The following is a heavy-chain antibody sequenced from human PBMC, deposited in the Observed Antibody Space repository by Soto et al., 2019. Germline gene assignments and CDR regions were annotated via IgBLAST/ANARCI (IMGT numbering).Heavy chain of an antibody. Sequence: PGGSLRLSCAASGFTFSSYAMHWVRQAPGKGLYWVAVISFVGINKYYADSVKGRFTISRDNSKNTLFLQMNSLRAEDTAVYYCARAYEGDYFDYWGQGTLVTVSS. CDR1: GFTFSSYA. J-gene: IGHJ4*02. V-gene: IGHV3-30-3*01. CDR3: ARAYEGDYFDY. CDR2: ISFVGINK. D-gene: IGHD3-16*01.